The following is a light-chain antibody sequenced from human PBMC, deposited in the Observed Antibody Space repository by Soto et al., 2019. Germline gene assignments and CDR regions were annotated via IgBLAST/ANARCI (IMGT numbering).Light chain of an antibody. CDR1: QSVSSSN. Sequence: EIALTQSPGTLSLSPGERATLSCRASQSVSSSNLAWYQQKPGQAPSLLIHGASSRATGIPDRFSGSGSGTDFTLTISRLEPEDFAVYYCQQYGSSPITFGQGTRLEIK. CDR2: GAS. CDR3: QQYGSSPIT. V-gene: IGKV3-20*01. J-gene: IGKJ5*01.